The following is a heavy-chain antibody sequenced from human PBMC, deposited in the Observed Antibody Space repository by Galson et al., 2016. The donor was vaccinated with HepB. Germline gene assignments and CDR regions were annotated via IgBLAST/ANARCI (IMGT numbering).Heavy chain of an antibody. CDR1: EFNFSSSN. CDR3: ARGLGHTSSSEV. CDR2: ITSSSGTI. J-gene: IGHJ4*02. D-gene: IGHD6-6*01. V-gene: IGHV3-48*04. Sequence: SLRLSCAASEFNFSSSNMNWVRQAPGKGLEWVSYITSSSGTIYYGDSVKGRFTISRDNAKNSLYLQMNSLRAEDTAVYFCARGLGHTSSSEVWGQGTLVTVSS.